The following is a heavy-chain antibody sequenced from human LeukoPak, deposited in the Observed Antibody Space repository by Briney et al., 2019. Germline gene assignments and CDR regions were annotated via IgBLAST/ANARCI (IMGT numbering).Heavy chain of an antibody. V-gene: IGHV3-33*01. CDR2: IWYDGSNK. CDR1: GFIFSSSG. CDR3: ARDQGTSGGWPAVGRMGYFDY. J-gene: IGHJ4*02. Sequence: PGGSLTLSRVAAGFIFSSSGMHWVRQTAGKGREGVGIIWYDGSNKYYADSVKGRFTISRDNAKNTVYPQMNSLRVEDTAVYYCARDQGTSGGWPAVGRMGYFDYWGQGTLVTVSS. D-gene: IGHD6-19*01.